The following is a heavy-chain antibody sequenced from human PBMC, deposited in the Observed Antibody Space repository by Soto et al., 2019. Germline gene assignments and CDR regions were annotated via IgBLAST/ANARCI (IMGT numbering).Heavy chain of an antibody. D-gene: IGHD2-15*01. J-gene: IGHJ4*02. V-gene: IGHV3-30*18. CDR2: ISYDSSNK. CDR3: AKLVIGYCSGNTCDDY. Sequence: VQLLESGGGLIQPGGSLRLSCAASGFTFSYAIHWLRQAQGKGLEWVAYISYDSSNKFYGDSVKGRFTISRDNSKNTQFLQMNSLRAEDTAVYYCAKLVIGYCSGNTCDDYWGQGTLVAVSS. CDR1: GFTFSYA.